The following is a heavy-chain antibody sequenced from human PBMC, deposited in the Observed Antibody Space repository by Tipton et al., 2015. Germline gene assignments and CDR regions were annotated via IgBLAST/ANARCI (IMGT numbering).Heavy chain of an antibody. CDR2: ISIGVSGDST. D-gene: IGHD3-3*01. Sequence: SLRLSCAVSGFTSTSYVMSWVRQAPGKGLEWVSSISIGVSGDSTYYADSVKGRFTISRDSSKNTMCLQMNSLRADDTAMYYCANSRPVDFWNFDYWGQGTLVTVSS. V-gene: IGHV3-23*01. CDR3: ANSRPVDFWNFDY. CDR1: GFTSTSYV. J-gene: IGHJ4*02.